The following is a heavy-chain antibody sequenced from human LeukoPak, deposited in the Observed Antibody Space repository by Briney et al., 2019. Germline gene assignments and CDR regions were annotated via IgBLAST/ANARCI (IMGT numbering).Heavy chain of an antibody. CDR2: IYPGDSDT. Sequence: MTGESLKISCKGSGYSFTSYWIGWVRQMPGKGLEWMGIIYPGDSDTRYSPSFQGQVTISADKSISTAYLQWSSLKASDTAMYYCARHVSETYDSSGYYYSYWGQGTLVTVSS. J-gene: IGHJ4*02. D-gene: IGHD3-22*01. V-gene: IGHV5-51*01. CDR3: ARHVSETYDSSGYYYSY. CDR1: GYSFTSYW.